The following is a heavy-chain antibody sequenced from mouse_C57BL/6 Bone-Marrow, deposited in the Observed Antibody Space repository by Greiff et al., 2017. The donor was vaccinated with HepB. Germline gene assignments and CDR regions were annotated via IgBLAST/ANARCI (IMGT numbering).Heavy chain of an antibody. J-gene: IGHJ2*01. CDR2: IDPSDSET. D-gene: IGHD1-1*01. Sequence: QVQLQQPGAELVRPGSSVKLSCKASGYTFTSYWMHWVKQRPIQGLEWIGNIDPSDSETHYNQKFRDKATLTVDKSSSTAYMRLSSRTSEDSAVYYCARRTVHPSTVVAKFDYWGQGTTLTVSS. CDR3: ARRTVHPSTVVAKFDY. V-gene: IGHV1-52*01. CDR1: GYTFTSYW.